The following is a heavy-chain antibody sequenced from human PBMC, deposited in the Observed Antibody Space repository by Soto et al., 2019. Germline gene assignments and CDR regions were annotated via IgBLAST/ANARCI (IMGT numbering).Heavy chain of an antibody. CDR2: IYYSWST. Sequence: SETLSLTCTVSGGSISSSSYYWCWIRQPPGKGLEWIGSIYYSWSTYYNPSLKSRVTISVDTSKNQFSLKLSSVTAADTAVYYCARARRWLQKGEYYFDYWGQGTLVTVSS. CDR3: ARARRWLQKGEYYFDY. J-gene: IGHJ4*02. V-gene: IGHV4-39*01. D-gene: IGHD5-12*01. CDR1: GGSISSSSYY.